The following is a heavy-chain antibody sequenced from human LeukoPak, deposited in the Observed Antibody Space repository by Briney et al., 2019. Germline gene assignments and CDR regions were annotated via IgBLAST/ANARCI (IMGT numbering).Heavy chain of an antibody. D-gene: IGHD3/OR15-3a*01. V-gene: IGHV3-30*04. CDR1: GFTFGSFA. Sequence: GGSLRLSCAASGFTFGSFAMYWVRQAPGKGLHWVAMMSYDGGNKYYADSVKGRFTISRDNSKNTLFLEMNSLRAEDTAIYYCAGDRGGTGDLKYYYGMDVWGQGTTVTVSS. J-gene: IGHJ6*02. CDR2: MSYDGGNK. CDR3: AGDRGGTGDLKYYYGMDV.